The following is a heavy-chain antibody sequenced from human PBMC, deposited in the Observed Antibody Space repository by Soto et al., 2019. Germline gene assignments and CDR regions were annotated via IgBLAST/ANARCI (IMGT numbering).Heavy chain of an antibody. CDR1: GGYISSGGYY. D-gene: IGHD6-13*01. CDR3: GTGWQQLALDY. J-gene: IGHJ4*02. V-gene: IGHV4-31*03. Sequence: QVQLQESGPGLVKPSQTLSLTCTVSGGYISSGGYYWSWIRQHPGKGLEWIGYIYYSGSTYYNPSLKSRLTISVDTSKNQFSLKLSSVTAADTAVYYCGTGWQQLALDYWGQGTLVTVSS. CDR2: IYYSGST.